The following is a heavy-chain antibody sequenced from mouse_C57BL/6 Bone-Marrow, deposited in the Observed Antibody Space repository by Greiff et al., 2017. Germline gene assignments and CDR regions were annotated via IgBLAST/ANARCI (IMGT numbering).Heavy chain of an antibody. J-gene: IGHJ2*01. CDR1: GYAFSSSW. D-gene: IGHD2-3*01. CDR3: ARGWLPVDY. CDR2: IYPGDGDT. Sequence: VQLQQSGPELVKPGASVKISCKASGYAFSSSWMNWVKQRPGKGLEWIGRIYPGDGDTNYNGKFKGKATLTADKSSSTAYMQLSSLTSEESAVYCCARGWLPVDYWGQGTTLTVSS. V-gene: IGHV1-82*01.